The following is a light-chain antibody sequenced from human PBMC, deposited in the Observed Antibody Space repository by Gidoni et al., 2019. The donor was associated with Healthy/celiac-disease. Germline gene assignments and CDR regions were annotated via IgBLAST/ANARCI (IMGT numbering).Light chain of an antibody. Sequence: TVMSQSPATLSVPPGERATLSCRASQSVSSNLAWYQQKTGQAPRLLIYGAATRATGIPARFSGSGSGTEFTLTIISRQSEDFAVYYCQQYNNWPPFTFGHGTKVEIK. J-gene: IGKJ3*01. CDR3: QQYNNWPPFT. V-gene: IGKV3-15*01. CDR1: QSVSSN. CDR2: GAA.